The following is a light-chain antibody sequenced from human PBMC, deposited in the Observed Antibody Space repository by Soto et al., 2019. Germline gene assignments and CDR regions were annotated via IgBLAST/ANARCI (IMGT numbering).Light chain of an antibody. CDR2: DTT. V-gene: IGKV3-11*01. J-gene: IGKJ4*01. CDR1: QSVSNY. Sequence: VLTQSPATLSLSPGERATLSCRASQSVSNYLAWYQQKPGQAPRLLIYDTTNSATGIPARFSGSGSGTDFTLTISGLEPEDFEVYYCQQRGSWPQYTFGGGTKVDIK. CDR3: QQRGSWPQYT.